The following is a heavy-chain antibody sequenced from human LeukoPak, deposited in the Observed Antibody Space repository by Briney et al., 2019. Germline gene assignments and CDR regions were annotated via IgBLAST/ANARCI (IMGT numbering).Heavy chain of an antibody. CDR2: ISYDGSNK. Sequence: GGSLRLSCAASGFTFSSYWMHWVRQAPGKGLEWVAVISYDGSNKYYADSVKGRFTISRDNSKNTLYLQMNSLRAEDTAVYYCARDRITTTIIVTGYEDGMDVWGQGTTVTVSS. CDR3: ARDRITTTIIVTGYEDGMDV. J-gene: IGHJ6*02. CDR1: GFTFSSYW. V-gene: IGHV3-30*03. D-gene: IGHD3-22*01.